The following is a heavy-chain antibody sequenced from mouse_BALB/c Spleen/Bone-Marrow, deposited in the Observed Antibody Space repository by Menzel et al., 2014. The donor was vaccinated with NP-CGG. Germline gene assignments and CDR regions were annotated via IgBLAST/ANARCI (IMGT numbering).Heavy chain of an antibody. CDR2: INPSTGYA. V-gene: IGHV1-7*01. CDR1: GYTFTDTW. J-gene: IGHJ2*01. CDR3: SRDY. Sequence: VQLQQSGPELAKPRASVKMSCKASGYTFTDTWLHCIKQTPGQGLEWIGYINPSTGYAEYNQNFKDKATLTVDKSSITAYIQPSILTSEDSAVYFSSRDYWGQGTPLTVSS.